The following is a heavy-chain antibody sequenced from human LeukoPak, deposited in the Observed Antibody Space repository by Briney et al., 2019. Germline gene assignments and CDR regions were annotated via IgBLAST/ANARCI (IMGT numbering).Heavy chain of an antibody. D-gene: IGHD2-21*01. CDR1: GFTFSSYS. Sequence: PGGSLRLSCAASGFTFSSYSMNWVRQAPGKGLEWVSYISLGSSTIYYTDSVKGRFTISRDNSKNTLYLQMNSLRAEDTAVYYCAKDCRVVIACYFDYWGQGTLVTVS. CDR2: ISLGSSTI. V-gene: IGHV3-48*01. CDR3: AKDCRVVIACYFDY. J-gene: IGHJ4*02.